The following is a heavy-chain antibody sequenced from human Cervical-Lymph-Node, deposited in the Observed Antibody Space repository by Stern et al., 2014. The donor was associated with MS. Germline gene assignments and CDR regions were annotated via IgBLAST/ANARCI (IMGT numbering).Heavy chain of an antibody. V-gene: IGHV1-69*01. D-gene: IGHD1-7*01. J-gene: IGHJ6*02. CDR3: ARRSLTGTDRDGYYYYGMDV. CDR2: IIPIFGTA. Sequence: QVQLVQSGAEVKKPGSSGKVSCKASGGTFSSYAISWVRQAPGQGLEWMGGIIPIFGTANYAQKFQGRVTITADESTSTAYMELSSLRSEDTAVYYCARRSLTGTDRDGYYYYGMDVWGQGTTVTVSS. CDR1: GGTFSSYA.